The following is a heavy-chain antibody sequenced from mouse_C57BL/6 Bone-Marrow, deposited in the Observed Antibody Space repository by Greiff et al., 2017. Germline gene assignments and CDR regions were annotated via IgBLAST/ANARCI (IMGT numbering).Heavy chain of an antibody. V-gene: IGHV14-4*01. Sequence: VQLQQSGAELVRPGASVKLSCTASGFNIKDDYMHWVKQRPEQGLEWIGWIDPENGDTEYASKFQGKATITADTSSNTAYLQLSSLTSEDTAVYYCTSDGYYAWYFDVWGTGTTVTVSS. CDR1: GFNIKDDY. CDR3: TSDGYYAWYFDV. J-gene: IGHJ1*03. D-gene: IGHD2-3*01. CDR2: IDPENGDT.